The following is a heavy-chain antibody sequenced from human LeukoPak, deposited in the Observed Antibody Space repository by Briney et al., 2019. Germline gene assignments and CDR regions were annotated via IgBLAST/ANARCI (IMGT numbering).Heavy chain of an antibody. J-gene: IGHJ6*03. V-gene: IGHV3-23*01. CDR2: ISGSGGST. CDR1: GFTFSSYE. Sequence: GGSLRLSCAASGFTFSSYEMNWVRQAPGKGLEWVSAISGSGGSTYYADSVKGRFTISRDNSKNTLYLQMNSLRAEDTAVYYCAKGGYGSTYYYYYMDVWGKGTTVTVSS. D-gene: IGHD5-12*01. CDR3: AKGGYGSTYYYYYMDV.